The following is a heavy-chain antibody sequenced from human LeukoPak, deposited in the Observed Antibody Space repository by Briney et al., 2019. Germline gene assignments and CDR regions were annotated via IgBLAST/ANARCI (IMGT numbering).Heavy chain of an antibody. V-gene: IGHV4-59*01. J-gene: IGHJ4*02. Sequence: ETLSLTCTVSGGSISSYYWSWIRQPPGKGLEWIGYIYYSGSTNYNPSLKSRVTISVDTSKNQFSLKLSSVTAADTAVYYCARGGYDSSGYYSFDYWGQGTLVTVSS. D-gene: IGHD3-22*01. CDR3: ARGGYDSSGYYSFDY. CDR2: IYYSGST. CDR1: GGSISSYY.